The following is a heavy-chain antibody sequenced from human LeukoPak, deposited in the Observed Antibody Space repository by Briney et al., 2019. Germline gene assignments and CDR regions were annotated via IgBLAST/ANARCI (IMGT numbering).Heavy chain of an antibody. J-gene: IGHJ4*02. CDR1: GYTFTGYY. CDR3: ARGGYDFWSGYYTNDY. CDR2: INPNSGGT. V-gene: IGHV1-2*02. D-gene: IGHD3-3*01. Sequence: GASVTVSCKASGYTFTGYYMHWVRQAPGQGLEWMGWINPNSGGTNYPQKFQGRVTMTRDTSISTAYMELSRLRSDDTAVYYCARGGYDFWSGYYTNDYWGQGTLVTVSS.